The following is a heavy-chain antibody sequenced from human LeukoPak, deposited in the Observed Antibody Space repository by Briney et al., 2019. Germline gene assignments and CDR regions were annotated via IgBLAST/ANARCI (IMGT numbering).Heavy chain of an antibody. D-gene: IGHD3-10*01. V-gene: IGHV1-2*02. Sequence: ASVKVSCKASGYTFTGYYMHWVRQAPGQGLEWMGWINPNSGGTNYAQDFHGRVTMTRDTSISTAYMELSRLRSDDTAVYYCARDSLPHYYTSGSQNPADYWGQGTLVTVSS. CDR3: ARDSLPHYYTSGSQNPADY. CDR2: INPNSGGT. CDR1: GYTFTGYY. J-gene: IGHJ4*02.